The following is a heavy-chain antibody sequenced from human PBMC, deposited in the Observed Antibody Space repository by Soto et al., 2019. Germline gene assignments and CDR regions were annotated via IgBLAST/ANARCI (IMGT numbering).Heavy chain of an antibody. CDR2: LYYGGT. Sequence: SETLSLTCEVSGVSVSNRTHYWTWIRQPPGKGLEWIGFLYYGGTNYNPSLKSRLTIALDTSKNQISLNLSSVTAADTAVYYCVRALGLTASADHKYYYYALDVWGQGTTVTVSS. CDR3: VRALGLTASADHKYYYYALDV. J-gene: IGHJ6*02. V-gene: IGHV4-61*01. D-gene: IGHD2-21*02. CDR1: GVSVSNRTHY.